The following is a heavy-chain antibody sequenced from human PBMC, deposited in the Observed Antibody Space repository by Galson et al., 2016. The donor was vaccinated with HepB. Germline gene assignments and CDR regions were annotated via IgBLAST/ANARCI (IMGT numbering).Heavy chain of an antibody. CDR1: GFTFSSNA. CDR2: IGGSGGST. J-gene: IGHJ6*02. V-gene: IGHV3-23*01. D-gene: IGHD3-16*01. Sequence: SLRLSCAVSGFTFSSNAMSWVRQAPGKGLEWVSAIGGSGGSTYYADSVKGRFTMSRDNSKNTLSLQMNSLRAEDTAVYYCAKDRTPGLGGGFDVWGQGTTVTVSS. CDR3: AKDRTPGLGGGFDV.